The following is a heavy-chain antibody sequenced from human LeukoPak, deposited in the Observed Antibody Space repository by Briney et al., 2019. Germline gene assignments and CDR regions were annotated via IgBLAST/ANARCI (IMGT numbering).Heavy chain of an antibody. CDR3: AKDYCSSTSCYPDY. J-gene: IGHJ4*02. Sequence: PGGSLRLSCAASGFTFSSYVMSWVRQAPGKGLEWVSAISGSGGSTYYADSVKGRFTISRDNSKNTLYLQMNSLRAEDTAVYYCAKDYCSSTSCYPDYWGQGTLATVSS. CDR2: ISGSGGST. V-gene: IGHV3-23*01. D-gene: IGHD2-2*01. CDR1: GFTFSSYV.